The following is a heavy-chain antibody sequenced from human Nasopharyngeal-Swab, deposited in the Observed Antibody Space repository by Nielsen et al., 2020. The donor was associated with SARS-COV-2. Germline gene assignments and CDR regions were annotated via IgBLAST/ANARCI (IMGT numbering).Heavy chain of an antibody. Sequence: GESLKISCAASGFTFSGYAMSWVRQAPGKGLEWVSAISGSGGSTYYADSVKGRFTISRDNSKNTLYLQMNSLRAEDTAVYYCAKGASSGWNYFDYWGQGTLVTVSS. J-gene: IGHJ4*02. CDR1: GFTFSGYA. D-gene: IGHD6-19*01. CDR3: AKGASSGWNYFDY. CDR2: ISGSGGST. V-gene: IGHV3-23*01.